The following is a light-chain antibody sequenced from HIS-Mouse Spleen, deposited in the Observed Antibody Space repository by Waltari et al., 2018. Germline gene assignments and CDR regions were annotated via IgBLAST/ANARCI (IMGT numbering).Light chain of an antibody. V-gene: IGLV2-23*01. CDR2: EGS. CDR3: CSYAGSSTWV. J-gene: IGLJ3*02. CDR1: SRDVVSHNL. Sequence: QSALTQPASVSGSPGQSITIHCTGTSRDVVSHNLVSWYQQHPGKAPKLMIYEGSKRPSGVSNRFSGSKSGNTASLTISGLQAEDEADYYCCSYAGSSTWVFGGGTKLTVL.